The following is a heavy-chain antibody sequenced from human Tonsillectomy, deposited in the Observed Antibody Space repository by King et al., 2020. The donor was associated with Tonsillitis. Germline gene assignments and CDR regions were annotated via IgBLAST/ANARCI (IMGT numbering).Heavy chain of an antibody. D-gene: IGHD6-25*01. Sequence: VQLQESGPGLVKPSETLSLTCTVSGGSISSYYWSWIRQPPGKGLEWIGHIYYTGSTNYNPSLKSRVTISVDTSKNQFSLKLSSVTAADTAVYYCARELNSSAWAYFGYWRQGTLVIVSS. CDR1: GGSISSYY. V-gene: IGHV4-59*01. CDR3: ARELNSSAWAYFGY. J-gene: IGHJ4*02. CDR2: IYYTGST.